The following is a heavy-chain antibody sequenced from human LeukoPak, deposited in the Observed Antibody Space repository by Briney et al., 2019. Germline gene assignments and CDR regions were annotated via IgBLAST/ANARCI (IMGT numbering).Heavy chain of an antibody. Sequence: SETLSLTCTVSGGSISSSGYCWGWIRQPPGKGLEWIGSIDYSGNTNYNPSLKSRVTISVDTSKNQFSLKLSSVTAADTAVYYCARENGDYDYWGQGTLVTVSS. J-gene: IGHJ4*02. CDR2: IDYSGNT. CDR3: ARENGDYDY. D-gene: IGHD4-17*01. V-gene: IGHV4-39*07. CDR1: GGSISSSGYC.